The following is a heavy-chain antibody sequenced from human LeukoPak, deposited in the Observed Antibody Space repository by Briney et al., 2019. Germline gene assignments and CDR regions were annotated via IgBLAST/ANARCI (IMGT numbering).Heavy chain of an antibody. Sequence: PGRSLRLSCAASGFTFDDYAMHWVRQAPGKGLEWVSGISWNSGSIGYADSVKGRFTISRDNAKNSLYLQMNSLRAEDTAVYYCARGTRGGRPGITIFGVVKLYYFDYWGQGTLVTVSS. J-gene: IGHJ4*02. D-gene: IGHD3-3*01. CDR2: ISWNSGSI. CDR1: GFTFDDYA. V-gene: IGHV3-9*01. CDR3: ARGTRGGRPGITIFGVVKLYYFDY.